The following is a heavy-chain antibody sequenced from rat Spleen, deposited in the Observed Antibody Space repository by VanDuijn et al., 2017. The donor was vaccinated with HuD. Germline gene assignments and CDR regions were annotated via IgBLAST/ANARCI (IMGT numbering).Heavy chain of an antibody. CDR1: GFTFSDYY. Sequence: EVQLVESDGGLVQPGRSLKLSCAASGFTFSDYYMAWVRQAPTKGLEWVASITNTGGSTYYPDSVKGRFTISRDNAKSTLYLQMNSLRSEDTATYYCTRGFDYWGQGVMVTVSS. J-gene: IGHJ2*01. V-gene: IGHV5-20*01. CDR2: ITNTGGST. CDR3: TRGFDY.